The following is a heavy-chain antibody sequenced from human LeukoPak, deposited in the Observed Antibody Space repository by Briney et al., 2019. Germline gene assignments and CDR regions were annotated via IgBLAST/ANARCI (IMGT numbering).Heavy chain of an antibody. V-gene: IGHV4-59*01. Sequence: PSETLSLTCTVSGGSISSYYWSWIRQPPGKGLEWIGYIYYSGSTNYNPSLKSRVTISVDTSKNQFSLKLSSVTAADTAVYYCARAMEADIVVVPNYYMDVWGKGTTVTVSS. CDR3: ARAMEADIVVVPNYYMDV. J-gene: IGHJ6*03. D-gene: IGHD2-2*01. CDR2: IYYSGST. CDR1: GGSISSYY.